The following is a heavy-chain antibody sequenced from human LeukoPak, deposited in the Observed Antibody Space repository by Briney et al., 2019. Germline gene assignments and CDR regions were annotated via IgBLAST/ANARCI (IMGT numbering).Heavy chain of an antibody. V-gene: IGHV4-59*12. Sequence: SETLSLTCTVSGDSISTYCWSWIRQPPGKGLEWIGYIYYNGNTKYNPSLKSRVTMSVDTSKNQFSLKQNSVTAADTAVYYCARSLSSGWFPFDYWGQGTLVTVSS. J-gene: IGHJ4*02. D-gene: IGHD6-19*01. CDR1: GDSISTYC. CDR3: ARSLSSGWFPFDY. CDR2: IYYNGNT.